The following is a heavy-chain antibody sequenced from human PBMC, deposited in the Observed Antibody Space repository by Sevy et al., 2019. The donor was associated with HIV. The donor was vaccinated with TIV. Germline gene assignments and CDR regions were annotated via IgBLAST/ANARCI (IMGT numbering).Heavy chain of an antibody. CDR3: ARHGALQLAFGMDV. CDR2: FYDSGRT. CDR1: GGSVSSGRYY. V-gene: IGHV4-61*03. D-gene: IGHD1-1*01. Sequence: SETLSLTCTVSGGSVSSGRYYWSWIRQPPGKGLEWIGYFYDSGRTKYNPSLKSRVTIAVDMSKNLFSLKLTSVTAADTAVYYCARHGALQLAFGMDVWGQGTRVTVSS. J-gene: IGHJ6*02.